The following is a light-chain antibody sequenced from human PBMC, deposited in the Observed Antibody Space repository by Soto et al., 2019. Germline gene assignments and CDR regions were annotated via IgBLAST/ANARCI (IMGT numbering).Light chain of an antibody. CDR3: QQYNSPWT. Sequence: DIQMTQSPSTLSAYVGDRVTITCRASQSISSWLAWYQQKPGRAPKLLIYDASSLESGVPSRFSGSGSGTEFTLTLSSLQPDDFATYYCQQYNSPWTYGPGTKLEIK. CDR1: QSISSW. CDR2: DAS. J-gene: IGKJ1*01. V-gene: IGKV1-5*01.